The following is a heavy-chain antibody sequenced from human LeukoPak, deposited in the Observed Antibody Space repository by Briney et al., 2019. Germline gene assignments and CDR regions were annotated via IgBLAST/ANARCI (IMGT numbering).Heavy chain of an antibody. V-gene: IGHV3-23*01. CDR3: AKGPRTAPDDAFDI. CDR1: GFTFSTSW. J-gene: IGHJ3*02. D-gene: IGHD2-21*02. Sequence: GGSLRLSCVASGFTFSTSWTNWVRQAPGKGLEWVSAISATGGSTYYVDSVKGRFTISRDNSKNTLYLQMNSLRAEDTAVYYCAKGPRTAPDDAFDIWGQGTMVTVSS. CDR2: ISATGGST.